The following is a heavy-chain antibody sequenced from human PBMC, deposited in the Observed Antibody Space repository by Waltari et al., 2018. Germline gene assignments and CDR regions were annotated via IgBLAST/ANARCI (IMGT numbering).Heavy chain of an antibody. D-gene: IGHD3-22*01. CDR1: GFTFSSYA. J-gene: IGHJ4*02. CDR2: ISYDGSNK. Sequence: QVQLVESGGGVVQPGRSLRLSCAASGFTFSSYAMHWVRPAPGKGLEWVAVISYDGSNKYYADSVKGRFTISRDNSKNTLYLQMNSLRAEDTAVYYCARPLYYYDSSGYFIDYWGQGTLVTVSS. V-gene: IGHV3-30*01. CDR3: ARPLYYYDSSGYFIDY.